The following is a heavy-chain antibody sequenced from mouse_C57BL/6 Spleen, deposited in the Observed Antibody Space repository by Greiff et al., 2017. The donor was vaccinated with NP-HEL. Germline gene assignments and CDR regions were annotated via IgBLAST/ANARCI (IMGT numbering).Heavy chain of an antibody. J-gene: IGHJ2*01. Sequence: LVEPGASVKISCKASGYTFTDYYMNWVKQSHGKSLEWIGDINPNNGGTSYNQKFKGKATLTVDKSSSTAYMELRSLTSEDSAVYYCARLDTTVALDYWGQGTTLTVSS. V-gene: IGHV1-26*01. CDR3: ARLDTTVALDY. CDR2: INPNNGGT. CDR1: GYTFTDYY. D-gene: IGHD1-1*01.